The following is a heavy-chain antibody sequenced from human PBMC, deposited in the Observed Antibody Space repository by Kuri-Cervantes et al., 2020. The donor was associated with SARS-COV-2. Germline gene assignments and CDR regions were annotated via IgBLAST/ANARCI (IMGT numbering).Heavy chain of an antibody. CDR1: GASINNYY. J-gene: IGHJ4*02. V-gene: IGHV4-59*01. CDR2: IHHSGSS. Sequence: SETLSLTCTVFGASINNYYWSWIRQPPGKGPEWIAYIHHSGSSNYNSSLKSRVTMSVDTSKSQLSLKLNSVTAADTAVYYCARVGAVGTDYYFDQWGQGTLVTVSS. CDR3: ARVGAVGTDYYFDQ. D-gene: IGHD1-26*01.